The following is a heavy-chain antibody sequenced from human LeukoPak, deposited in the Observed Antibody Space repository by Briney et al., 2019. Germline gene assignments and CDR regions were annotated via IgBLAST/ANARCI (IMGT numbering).Heavy chain of an antibody. D-gene: IGHD2-8*01. CDR3: AREYCTNGVCPYYYYYYMDV. Sequence: SETLSLTCAVYGGSFSGYSWSWIRRPPGEGLEWIGEVNHSGSTNYNPSLKSRVTISVDTSKNQFSLKLSSVTAADTAVYYCAREYCTNGVCPYYYYYYMDVWGKGTTVTVSS. CDR1: GGSFSGYS. J-gene: IGHJ6*03. CDR2: VNHSGST. V-gene: IGHV4-34*01.